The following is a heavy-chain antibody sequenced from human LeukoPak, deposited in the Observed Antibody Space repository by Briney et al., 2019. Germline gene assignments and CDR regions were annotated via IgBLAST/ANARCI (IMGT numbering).Heavy chain of an antibody. J-gene: IGHJ4*02. CDR3: ARSSGYSSSWPFDY. Sequence: ASVKVSCKASGYTFTSYGISWVRQAPGQGLEWMGWISAYNGNTNYAQKLQGRVTMTTDTSTSTAYMELRSLRSDNTAVYYCARSSGYSSSWPFDYWGQGTLVTVSS. CDR2: ISAYNGNT. CDR1: GYTFTSYG. V-gene: IGHV1-18*01. D-gene: IGHD6-13*01.